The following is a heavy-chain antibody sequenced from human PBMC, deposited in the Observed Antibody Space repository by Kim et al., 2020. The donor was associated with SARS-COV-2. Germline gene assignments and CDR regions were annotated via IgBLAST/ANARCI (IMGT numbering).Heavy chain of an antibody. CDR2: IIPIFGTA. J-gene: IGHJ6*02. V-gene: IGHV1-69*13. D-gene: IGHD3-10*01. CDR3: GYGSGSPGYYYYYGMDV. Sequence: SVKVSCKASGGTFSSYAISWVRQAPGQGLEWMGGIIPIFGTANYAQKFQGRVTITADESTSTAYMELSSLRSEDTAVYYCGYGSGSPGYYYYYGMDVWGQGTTVTVSS. CDR1: GGTFSSYA.